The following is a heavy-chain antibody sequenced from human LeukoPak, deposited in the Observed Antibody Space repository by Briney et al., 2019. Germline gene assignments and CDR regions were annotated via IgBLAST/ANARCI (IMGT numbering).Heavy chain of an antibody. Sequence: PGGSLRLSCAASGFTFSSYAMHWVRQAPGKGLEWVAVISYDGSNKYYADSVKGRFTISRDNSKNTLYLQMDSLRAEDTAVYYCARAPEAWYSSGWYGFDYWGQGTLVTVSS. CDR3: ARAPEAWYSSGWYGFDY. CDR1: GFTFSSYA. CDR2: ISYDGSNK. D-gene: IGHD6-19*01. J-gene: IGHJ4*02. V-gene: IGHV3-30-3*01.